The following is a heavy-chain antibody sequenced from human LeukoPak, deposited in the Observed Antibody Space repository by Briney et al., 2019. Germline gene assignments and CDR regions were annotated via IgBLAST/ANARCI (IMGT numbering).Heavy chain of an antibody. D-gene: IGHD3-3*02. CDR1: VFTSTKYW. V-gene: IGHV3-7*02. CDR3: TVAAGAGIG. CDR2: VRQDGVDI. J-gene: IGHJ3*01. Sequence: GGSLRLSCAASVFTSTKYWMNWVRQAPGKGLEWVANVRQDGVDINNVDFVKGGFTISRDNAKNSVYLQMNSLRVEDTAIYYCTVAAGAGIGWGQGTMVTVSS.